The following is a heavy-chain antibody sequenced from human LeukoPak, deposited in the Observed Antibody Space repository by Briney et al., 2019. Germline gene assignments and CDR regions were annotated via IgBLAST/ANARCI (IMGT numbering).Heavy chain of an antibody. CDR1: GYTFTSYA. V-gene: IGHV1-3*04. J-gene: IGHJ4*02. CDR2: INTGNGNT. CDR3: ASVDYGDY. Sequence: GASVKVSCKASGYTFTSYAMHWVRQTPGQRLEWMGWINTGNGNTQYSQKFQGRVTFTRDTSANPAYMELSSLRSEDTAVYYCASVDYGDYWGQGTLVTVSS. D-gene: IGHD4-17*01.